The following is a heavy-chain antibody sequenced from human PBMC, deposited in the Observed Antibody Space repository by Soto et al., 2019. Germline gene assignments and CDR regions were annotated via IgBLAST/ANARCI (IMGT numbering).Heavy chain of an antibody. CDR3: ARESEDLTSNFDY. CDR1: GFTFTRYS. J-gene: IGHJ4*02. V-gene: IGHV3-21*06. CDR2: ISSTTNYI. Sequence: GGSLRLSCAASGFTFTRYSMNWVRQAPGKGLEWVSSISSTTNYIYYGDSMKGRFAISRDNAKNSLYLEMNSLRAEDTAVYYCARESEDLTSNFDYWGQGTLVTVSS.